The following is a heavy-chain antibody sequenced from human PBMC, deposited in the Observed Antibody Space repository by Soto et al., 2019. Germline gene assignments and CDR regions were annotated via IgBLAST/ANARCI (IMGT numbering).Heavy chain of an antibody. CDR1: GFTFSSYA. V-gene: IGHV3-23*01. J-gene: IGHJ5*02. CDR3: ARHPNFGELFLGWFDP. CDR2: ISGSGGST. D-gene: IGHD3-10*01. Sequence: GGSLRLSCAASGFTFSSYAMSWVRQAPGKGLEWVSAISGSGGSTYYADSVKGRFTISRDNSKNTLYLQMNSLRAEDTAVYYCARHPNFGELFLGWFDPWGQGTLVTVSS.